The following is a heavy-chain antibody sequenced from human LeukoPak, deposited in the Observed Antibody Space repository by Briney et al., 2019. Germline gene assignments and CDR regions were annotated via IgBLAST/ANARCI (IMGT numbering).Heavy chain of an antibody. Sequence: GASVKVSCKVSGYTLTELSMHWVRQAPGKGLEWMGGFDPEDGETIYAQKFQGRVTMTEDTSTDTAYMELSSLRSEDTAVYYCATGLLWVEWFPRDYWGQGTLVTVSS. CDR1: GYTLTELS. CDR3: ATGLLWVEWFPRDY. V-gene: IGHV1-24*01. J-gene: IGHJ4*02. CDR2: FDPEDGET. D-gene: IGHD3-3*01.